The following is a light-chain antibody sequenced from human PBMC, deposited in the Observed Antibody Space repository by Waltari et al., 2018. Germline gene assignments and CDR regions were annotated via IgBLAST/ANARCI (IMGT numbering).Light chain of an antibody. CDR3: AAWDYSLDGHVL. CDR1: NSNVGSNS. V-gene: IGLV1-44*01. CDR2: RNN. J-gene: IGLJ2*01. Sequence: SVLTQPPSASGTPGQRVTISCSGSNSNVGSNSVNWYQQVPGTAPKLLIYRNNQRPSGVPDRFSGSKSGTSASLAISGLQSEDEADYYCAAWDYSLDGHVLFGGGTKLTVL.